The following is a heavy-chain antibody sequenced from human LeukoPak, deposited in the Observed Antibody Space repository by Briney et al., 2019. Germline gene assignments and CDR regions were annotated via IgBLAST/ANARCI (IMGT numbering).Heavy chain of an antibody. CDR1: GFTFSSYS. Sequence: GGSLRLSCAASGFTFSSYSMNWVRQAPGKGLEWVSSISSSSSYIYYADSVKGRFTISRDNSKNTLYLQMNSLRAEDTAVYYCAKGSSSSRGYFDYWGQGTLVTVSS. D-gene: IGHD6-6*01. V-gene: IGHV3-21*04. CDR2: ISSSSSYI. CDR3: AKGSSSSRGYFDY. J-gene: IGHJ4*02.